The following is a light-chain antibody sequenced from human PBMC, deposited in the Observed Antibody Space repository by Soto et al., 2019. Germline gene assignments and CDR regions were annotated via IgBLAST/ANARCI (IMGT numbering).Light chain of an antibody. CDR1: QSVRSNC. CDR3: QQYGRPPQT. V-gene: IGKV3-20*01. Sequence: PGERATLSCRASQSVRSNCLAWYQHKPGQAPRLLIYGTSSRATDIPDRFTGSGSGTDFTLTISRLEPEDFEVYSCQQYGRPPQTFGQGTKVDIK. J-gene: IGKJ1*01. CDR2: GTS.